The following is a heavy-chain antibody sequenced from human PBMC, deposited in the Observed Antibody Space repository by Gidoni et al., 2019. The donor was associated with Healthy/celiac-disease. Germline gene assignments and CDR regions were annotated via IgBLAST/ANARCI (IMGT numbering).Heavy chain of an antibody. Sequence: QVQLQQWGAGLLNTWETLSPTCAVYGGSFSGYYWIWIRQPPGKGLELIGKINHSGSQNYNPSLRSRVTISVDTSQNQFSLKLSSVTAADTAVYYCARGPYYFGSVSYPVYWGQGTLVTVSS. CDR3: ARGPYYFGSVSYPVY. V-gene: IGHV4-34*01. D-gene: IGHD3-10*01. CDR1: GGSFSGYY. CDR2: INHSGSQ. J-gene: IGHJ4*02.